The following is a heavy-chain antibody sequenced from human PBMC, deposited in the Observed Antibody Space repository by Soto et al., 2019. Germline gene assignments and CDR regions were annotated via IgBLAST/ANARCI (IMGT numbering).Heavy chain of an antibody. V-gene: IGHV3-23*01. CDR2: ISGSGGST. CDR3: AKGGVYSGYGLFDY. D-gene: IGHD5-12*01. Sequence: GESLKISCAASGFTFSSYAMSWVRQAPGKGLEWVSAISGSGGSTYYADSVKGRFTISRDNSKNTLYLQMNSLRAEDTAVYYCAKGGVYSGYGLFDYWGQGTLVTVSS. CDR1: GFTFSSYA. J-gene: IGHJ4*02.